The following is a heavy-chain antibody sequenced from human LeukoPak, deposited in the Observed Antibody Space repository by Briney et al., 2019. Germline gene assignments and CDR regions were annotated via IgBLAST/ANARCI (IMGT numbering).Heavy chain of an antibody. D-gene: IGHD4-11*01. V-gene: IGHV3-48*03. CDR3: AGDNPTVTGPFDY. CDR2: ISSSGSTI. J-gene: IGHJ4*02. CDR1: GFTFSSYE. Sequence: GGSLRLSCAASGFTFSSYEMNWVRQAPGKGLEWVSYISSSGSTIYYADSVKGRFTISRDNAKNSLYLQMNSLRAEDTAVYYCAGDNPTVTGPFDYWGQGTLVTVSS.